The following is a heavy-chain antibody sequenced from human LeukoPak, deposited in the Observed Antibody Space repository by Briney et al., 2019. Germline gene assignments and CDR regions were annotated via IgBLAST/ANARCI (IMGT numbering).Heavy chain of an antibody. Sequence: SETLSLTCTVSGGSISSYYWSWIRQPPGKGLEWIGYIYYSGSTNYNPSLKSRVTISVDTSKNQFSLKLSSVTAADTAVYYCARSLSGMLFHYSGQGTLVTVSS. V-gene: IGHV4-59*01. CDR1: GGSISSYY. J-gene: IGHJ4*02. D-gene: IGHD2-21*01. CDR3: ARSLSGMLFHY. CDR2: IYYSGST.